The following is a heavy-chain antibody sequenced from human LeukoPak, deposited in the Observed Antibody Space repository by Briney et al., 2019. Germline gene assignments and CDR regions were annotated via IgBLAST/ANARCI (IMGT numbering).Heavy chain of an antibody. J-gene: IGHJ3*02. CDR3: ARGRYTIGWHDAFDI. D-gene: IGHD6-19*01. CDR1: GGSFSGYY. V-gene: IGHV4-34*01. Sequence: SETLSLTCAVYGGSFSGYYWSWIRQPPGKGLEWIGEINHSGSTNYNPSLKSRVTISVDTSKNQFSLKLSSVTAADTAVYYCARGRYTIGWHDAFDIRGQGAMVTVSS. CDR2: INHSGST.